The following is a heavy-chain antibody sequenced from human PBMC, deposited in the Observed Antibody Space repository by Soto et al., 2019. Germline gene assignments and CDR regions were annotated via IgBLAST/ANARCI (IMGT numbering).Heavy chain of an antibody. J-gene: IGHJ4*02. V-gene: IGHV3-30*18. CDR3: AKDEGSYVFDY. D-gene: IGHD3-10*01. Sequence: PGGSLRLSCAASGFAFRSYGMHWVRQAPGKGLEWVAVISYDESNKYYTDSVKGRFTISRDISKNTLYLQMNSLRLEDTAVYFCAKDEGSYVFDYWGQGALVTVS. CDR2: ISYDESNK. CDR1: GFAFRSYG.